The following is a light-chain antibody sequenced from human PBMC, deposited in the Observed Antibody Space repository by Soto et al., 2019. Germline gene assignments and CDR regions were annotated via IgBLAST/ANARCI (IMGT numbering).Light chain of an antibody. Sequence: QSVLTQPASVSGSPGQSITISCTGTSSDVGGHDSVSWYQQHPGKAPKLMIYDVSNRPSGVSDRFSGSKSGNTASLTISGLQAEGEADYYCCSYSSSTTLSYVFGTGTKVTVL. V-gene: IGLV2-14*01. CDR3: CSYSSSTTLSYV. CDR2: DVS. CDR1: SSDVGGHDS. J-gene: IGLJ1*01.